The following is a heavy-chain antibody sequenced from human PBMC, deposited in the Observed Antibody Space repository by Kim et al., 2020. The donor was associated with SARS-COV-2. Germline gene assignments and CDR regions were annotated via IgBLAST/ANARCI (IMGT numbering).Heavy chain of an antibody. CDR1: GYSFTSYW. Sequence: GESLKISCKGSGYSFTSYWIGWVRQMPGKGLEWMGIIYPGDSDTRYSPSFQGLVTISADKSISTAYLQWSSLKASDTAMYYCARQKSTYSSSWYSYGMDVWGQGTTVTVSS. J-gene: IGHJ6*02. D-gene: IGHD6-13*01. CDR2: IYPGDSDT. V-gene: IGHV5-51*01. CDR3: ARQKSTYSSSWYSYGMDV.